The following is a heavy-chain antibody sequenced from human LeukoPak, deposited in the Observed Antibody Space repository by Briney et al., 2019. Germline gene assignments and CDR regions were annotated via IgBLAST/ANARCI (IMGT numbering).Heavy chain of an antibody. CDR1: GFVVTANY. CDR3: ALLSGGTFDY. Sequence: GGSLRLSCAGSGFVVTANYLAWARQAPGKGLEWVSTISIGGDTYYGDSVKGRSAISRDESTNTLSLHLDSLRVEDMGVYYCALLSGGTFDYWGQGTQVAVAS. D-gene: IGHD2/OR15-2a*01. V-gene: IGHV3-53*01. J-gene: IGHJ4*02. CDR2: ISIGGDT.